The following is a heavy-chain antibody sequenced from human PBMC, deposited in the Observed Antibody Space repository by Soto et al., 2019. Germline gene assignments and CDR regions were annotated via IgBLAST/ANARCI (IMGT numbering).Heavy chain of an antibody. V-gene: IGHV3-23*01. CDR2: ITNSGDNL. D-gene: IGHD3-9*01. Sequence: GGSLRLSCAASGFTFSRYGMSWVRQAPGKGLDWVSAITNSGDNLYYAESVLGRFTISRDNSKNTLYLQMNSLRAEDTAVYYCAKEGYDILTGYADFDYWGQGTLVTVSS. CDR3: AKEGYDILTGYADFDY. CDR1: GFTFSRYG. J-gene: IGHJ4*02.